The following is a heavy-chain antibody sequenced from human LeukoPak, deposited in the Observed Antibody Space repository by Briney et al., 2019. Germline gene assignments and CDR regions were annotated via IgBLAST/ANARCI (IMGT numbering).Heavy chain of an antibody. CDR2: INPSGGRT. CDR1: GYTFSTYY. J-gene: IGHJ4*02. D-gene: IGHD6-19*01. CDR3: ARGPYSSAWYYSDY. Sequence: GASVKVSCKASGYTFSTYYMHWVRQAPGQGLEWMGVINPSGGRTTYAQKFQGRVTMTTDTSTSTAYMELRSLRSDDTAVYYCARGPYSSAWYYSDYWGQGTLVTVSS. V-gene: IGHV1-46*01.